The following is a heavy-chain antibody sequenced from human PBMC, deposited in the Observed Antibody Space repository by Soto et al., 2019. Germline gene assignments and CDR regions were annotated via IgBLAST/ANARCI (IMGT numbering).Heavy chain of an antibody. CDR3: ARDRILVPPGRTTHHYGMDV. Sequence: LSSTGEGSSSYTHSGGYSWTWFREPPGKGLEWIGNIYHTGRTSYNPSLKSRVTMSVDRSKNQFSLKLNSVTAADTAVYYCARDRILVPPGRTTHHYGMDVRFQGTSI. CDR2: IYHTGRT. D-gene: IGHD3-10*01. V-gene: IGHV4-30-2*01. CDR1: SSYTHSGGYS. J-gene: IGHJ6*02.